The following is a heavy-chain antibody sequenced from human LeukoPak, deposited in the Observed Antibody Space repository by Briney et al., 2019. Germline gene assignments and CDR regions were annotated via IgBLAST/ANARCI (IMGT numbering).Heavy chain of an antibody. CDR1: GYSFVLYG. CDR3: ARVDLLTGYYFFDY. J-gene: IGHJ4*02. CDR2: ISTYNGNT. V-gene: IGHV1-18*01. D-gene: IGHD3-9*01. Sequence: ASVKVSCKASGYSFVLYGISWVRQAPGQGPEWMGWISTYNGNTKYAEKFQGRVTMTTDTPTSTAYMELRSLGSDETAVYYCARVDLLTGYYFFDYWGQGTLVTVSS.